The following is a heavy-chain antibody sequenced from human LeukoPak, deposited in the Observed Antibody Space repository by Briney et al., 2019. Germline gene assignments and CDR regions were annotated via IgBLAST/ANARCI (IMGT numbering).Heavy chain of an antibody. D-gene: IGHD7-27*01. CDR1: GFAFSDYS. J-gene: IGHJ4*02. CDR3: ARDDNWGFDY. CDR2: IRGSRSGLGSGN. Sequence: GGSLRLSCAASGFAFSDYSMNWVRQAPGKGLEWVANIRGSRSGLGSGNYYAGSVKGRFTISRDNLKNSLYLQMDSLRADDTAFYYCARDDNWGFDYWGQGALVTGSS. V-gene: IGHV3-21*05.